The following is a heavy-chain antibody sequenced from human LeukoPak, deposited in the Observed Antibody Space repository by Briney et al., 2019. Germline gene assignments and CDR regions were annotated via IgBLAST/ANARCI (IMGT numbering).Heavy chain of an antibody. CDR2: ISGGGGST. J-gene: IGHJ5*02. CDR1: GFTFSSYA. V-gene: IGHV3-23*01. CDR3: AKDSSSSPHWFDP. Sequence: GGSLRLSCAASGFTFSSYAMNWVRQAPGKVLEWVSAISGGGGSTYYADSVKGRFTISRDNSKNTPYLQMNSLRADDTAVYYCAKDSSSSPHWFDPWGQGTLVTVFS. D-gene: IGHD6-6*01.